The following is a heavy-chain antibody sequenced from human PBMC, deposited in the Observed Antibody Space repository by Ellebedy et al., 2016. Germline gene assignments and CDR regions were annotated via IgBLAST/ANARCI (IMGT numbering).Heavy chain of an antibody. V-gene: IGHV1-8*01. J-gene: IGHJ5*02. CDR2: MNPDTGNT. D-gene: IGHD3-22*01. CDR3: ARGPYYYDSSRGIIGWFDP. Sequence: ASVKVSCKASGYTFTSYDINWVRQATGQGLEWMGWMNPDTGNTVYAQRFQGRVTMTRNTSISTAYMELSSLRSEDTAVYYCARGPYYYDSSRGIIGWFDPWGQGTLVTVSS. CDR1: GYTFTSYD.